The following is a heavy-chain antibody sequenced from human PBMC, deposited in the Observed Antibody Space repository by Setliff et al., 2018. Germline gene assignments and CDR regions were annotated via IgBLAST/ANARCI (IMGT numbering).Heavy chain of an antibody. V-gene: IGHV4-39*07. CDR3: ARTHCTTTSCFYFHY. J-gene: IGHJ4*02. CDR2: INHSGST. Sequence: SETLSLTCTVSGGSISSSSHYWGWIRQPPGKGLEWIVEINHSGSTNYNPSLKGRVTISVDTSKNQFSLRLTSVTAADTAVYYCARTHCTTTSCFYFHYWGQGTVVTVSS. CDR1: GGSISSSSHY. D-gene: IGHD2-2*01.